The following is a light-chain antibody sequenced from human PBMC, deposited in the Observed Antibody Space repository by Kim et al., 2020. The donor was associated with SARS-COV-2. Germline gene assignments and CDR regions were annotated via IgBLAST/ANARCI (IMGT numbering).Light chain of an antibody. J-gene: IGKJ1*01. CDR3: QQYNNWPWT. CDR2: GAS. Sequence: ETVMTQAPATLSVSPGERATLSCRASQRVTSKLAWYQQRPGQAPRLLIYGASTRATGIPARFSGSGSGTEFTLSISSLQSEDSAVYYCQQYNNWPWTFGQGTKVDIK. V-gene: IGKV3-15*01. CDR1: QRVTSK.